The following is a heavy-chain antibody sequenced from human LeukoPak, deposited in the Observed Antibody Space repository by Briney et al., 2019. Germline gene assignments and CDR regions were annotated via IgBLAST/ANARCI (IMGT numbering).Heavy chain of an antibody. J-gene: IGHJ4*02. CDR2: ISYDGGNK. Sequence: GGSLRLSCAASGFTFSSYAMHWVRQAPGKGLEWVAVISYDGGNKYYADSVKGRFTISRDNSKNTLYLQMNSLRAEDTAVYYCARSIAAAGKIDYWGQGTLVTVSS. CDR3: ARSIAAAGKIDY. CDR1: GFTFSSYA. D-gene: IGHD6-13*01. V-gene: IGHV3-30*04.